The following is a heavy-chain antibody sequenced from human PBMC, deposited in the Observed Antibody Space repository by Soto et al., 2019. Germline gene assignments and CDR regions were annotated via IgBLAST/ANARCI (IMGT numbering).Heavy chain of an antibody. CDR3: ATVGYCSGGSCAGDYYYYGMDV. CDR1: GGSISSSSYY. CDR2: IYYSGST. Sequence: SETLSLTCTVSGGSISSSSYYWGWIRQPPGQGLEGIVSIYYSGSTYYNPSLKSRVTISVDTSKNQFSLKLSSVTAADTAVYDCATVGYCSGGSCAGDYYYYGMDVWGQGTTVTVSS. J-gene: IGHJ6*02. V-gene: IGHV4-39*01. D-gene: IGHD2-15*01.